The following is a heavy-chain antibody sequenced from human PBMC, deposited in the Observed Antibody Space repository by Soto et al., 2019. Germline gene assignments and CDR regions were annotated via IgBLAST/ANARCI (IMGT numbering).Heavy chain of an antibody. CDR1: GFTFSSYG. V-gene: IGHV3-30*18. D-gene: IGHD3-3*01. CDR2: ISYDGSNK. J-gene: IGHJ6*02. Sequence: QVQLVESGGGMVQPGRSLRLSCAASGFTFSSYGMHWVRQAPGKGLEWVAVISYDGSNKYYADSVKGRFTISRDNSKNTLYLQMNSLRAEDTAVYYCAKPWRNYYYYGMDVWGQGTTVTVSS. CDR3: AKPWRNYYYYGMDV.